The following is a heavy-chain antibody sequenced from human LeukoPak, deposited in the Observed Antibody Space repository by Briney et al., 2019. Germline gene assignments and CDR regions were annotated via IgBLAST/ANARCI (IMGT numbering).Heavy chain of an antibody. CDR3: ARRRVSSGSYYNVGGYYFDN. V-gene: IGHV5-51*01. CDR2: IFPGDSDT. D-gene: IGHD3-10*01. Sequence: GESLKFSCKGYGYRFTSNWIGWVRQMHGKGLGWMGIIFPGDSDTRYSPSFQGQVTISAAESISTAYLQWSSLKASDTAIYDCARRRVSSGSYYNVGGYYFDNWGQGTLVTVSS. J-gene: IGHJ4*02. CDR1: GYRFTSNW.